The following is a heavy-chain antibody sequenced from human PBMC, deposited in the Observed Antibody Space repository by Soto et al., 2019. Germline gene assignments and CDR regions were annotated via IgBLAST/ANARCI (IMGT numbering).Heavy chain of an antibody. V-gene: IGHV1-69*13. Sequence: GASVKVSCKASGGTFSSYAISWVRQAPGQGLEWMGGIIPIFGTANYAQKFQGRVTITADESTSTAYMELSSLRAEDTAVYYCARAVIVATTLFDYWGQGTLVTVSS. CDR1: GGTFSSYA. D-gene: IGHD5-12*01. CDR2: IIPIFGTA. J-gene: IGHJ4*02. CDR3: ARAVIVATTLFDY.